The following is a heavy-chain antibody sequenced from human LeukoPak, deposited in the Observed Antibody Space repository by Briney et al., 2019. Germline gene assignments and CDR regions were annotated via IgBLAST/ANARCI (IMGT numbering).Heavy chain of an antibody. Sequence: GGSLRLSCAASGFTFSSYWMSWVRQAPGKGLEWVANIKQDGSEKYYVDSVKGRFTISRDNAKNSLYLQMNSLRAEDTAVYYCARAWGVVAVAGTFDYWGQGTLVTVSS. J-gene: IGHJ4*02. D-gene: IGHD6-19*01. CDR1: GFTFSSYW. CDR2: IKQDGSEK. CDR3: ARAWGVVAVAGTFDY. V-gene: IGHV3-7*01.